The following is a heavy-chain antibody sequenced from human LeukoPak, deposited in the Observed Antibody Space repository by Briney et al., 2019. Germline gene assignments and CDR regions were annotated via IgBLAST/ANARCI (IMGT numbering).Heavy chain of an antibody. CDR3: ARYLYAFALDV. V-gene: IGHV3-74*01. CDR1: GFTFSGNW. J-gene: IGHJ6*03. Sequence: GGSLRLSCADPGFTFSGNWMSWVRQGPGKGLVWVSHISTDGSIIRYGDSVKGRFTISRDKAKNTLYLQMNGLTAEDTGVYYCARYLYAFALDVWGKGTTVTVS. CDR2: ISTDGSII. D-gene: IGHD2-8*01.